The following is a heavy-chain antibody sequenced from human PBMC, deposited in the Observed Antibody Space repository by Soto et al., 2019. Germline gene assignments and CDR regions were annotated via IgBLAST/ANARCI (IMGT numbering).Heavy chain of an antibody. CDR3: AREPSMTTITGQIYYMDV. D-gene: IGHD4-4*01. Sequence: EVQLVESGGGLVQPGGSLRLSCAASGFTFSDHYMDWVRQAPGKGLEWVGRARDKVNTYTTEYAASVKGRLTISRDDSKNSVYLQMNSLKTEDTAVYYCAREPSMTTITGQIYYMDVWGKGTTVTVSS. V-gene: IGHV3-72*01. CDR2: ARDKVNTYTT. J-gene: IGHJ6*03. CDR1: GFTFSDHY.